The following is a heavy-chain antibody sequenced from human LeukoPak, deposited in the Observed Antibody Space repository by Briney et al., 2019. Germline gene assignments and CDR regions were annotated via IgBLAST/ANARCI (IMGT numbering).Heavy chain of an antibody. CDR2: FGRAGDT. Sequence: GVLRLSCAASVFTFRSYDVHWVRQATGKGLEWVSAFGRAGDTYYRGSVKGRFTISRENAKNSLYLQMNSLRAGDTAVYYCARVYYDSSGYPYWYFDLWGRGTLVTVSS. D-gene: IGHD3-22*01. CDR3: ARVYYDSSGYPYWYFDL. CDR1: VFTFRSYD. V-gene: IGHV3-13*01. J-gene: IGHJ2*01.